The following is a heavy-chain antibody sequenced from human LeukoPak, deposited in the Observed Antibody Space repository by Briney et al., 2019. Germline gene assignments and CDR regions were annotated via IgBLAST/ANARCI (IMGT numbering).Heavy chain of an antibody. CDR2: MTGSGDTT. CDR3: AKGGDSSGWC. Sequence: GGTLRLSCAASGLTFSNYGMSWVRQAPGKGLEWVSAMTGSGDTTYYADSVKGRFTISRDNSKNTLYLQMNSLRAEDTAVYYCAKGGDSSGWCWGQGTLVTVSS. CDR1: GLTFSNYG. D-gene: IGHD3-22*01. V-gene: IGHV3-23*01. J-gene: IGHJ4*02.